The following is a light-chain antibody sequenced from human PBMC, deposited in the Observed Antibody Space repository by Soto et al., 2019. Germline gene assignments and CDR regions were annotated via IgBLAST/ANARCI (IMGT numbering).Light chain of an antibody. CDR3: QQYDSYSWT. J-gene: IGKJ1*01. V-gene: IGKV1-5*01. Sequence: DIQITQSPSTLSASAGDTFTITCRASQSISTFLAWYQQKPGKAPKLLIFDASSLKSGVPSRFSGSGSGTEFTLTISSLQPDDFATYYCQQYDSYSWTVGPGTKVEIK. CDR2: DAS. CDR1: QSISTF.